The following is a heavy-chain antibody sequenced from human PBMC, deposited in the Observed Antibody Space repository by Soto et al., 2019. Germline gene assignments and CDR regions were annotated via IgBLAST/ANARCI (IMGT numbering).Heavy chain of an antibody. CDR1: EFKFGSLG. V-gene: IGHV3-30*03. Sequence: PGGLLSHPYGASEFKFGSLGGHRVSQDTGKGLEWVALRSYDGNNKYSADSVKGRFTISRDNSKNTLYLQMNSLRAEDTALYYCARLYYISGRPLMDVWGPGTTVTGSS. CDR2: RSYDGNNK. J-gene: IGHJ6*02. CDR3: ARLYYISGRPLMDV. D-gene: IGHD3-10*01.